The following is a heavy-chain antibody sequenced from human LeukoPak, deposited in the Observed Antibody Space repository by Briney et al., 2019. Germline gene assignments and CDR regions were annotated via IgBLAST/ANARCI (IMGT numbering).Heavy chain of an antibody. CDR2: ISGSGGST. J-gene: IGHJ6*03. V-gene: IGHV3-23*01. CDR1: GFTFSSYA. CDR3: AKDLREPTHTKRFLEWIPNYYMEV. Sequence: GSLRLSCAASGFTFSSYAMSWVRQAPGKGLEWVSAISGSGGSTYYADSVKGRFTISRDNSKNTLYLQMNSLRAEDTAVYYCAKDLREPTHTKRFLEWIPNYYMEVWGKGTTVTVSS. D-gene: IGHD3-3*01.